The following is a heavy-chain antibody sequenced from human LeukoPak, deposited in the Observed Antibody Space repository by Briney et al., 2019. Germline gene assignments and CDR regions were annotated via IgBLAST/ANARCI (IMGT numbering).Heavy chain of an antibody. CDR1: GGSISSNAYY. CDR3: ARVGPKYCSSTSCYGRAFDI. D-gene: IGHD2-2*01. J-gene: IGHJ3*02. CDR2: IYSSVST. V-gene: IGHV4-39*07. Sequence: PSETLSLTCTVSGGSISSNAYYWAWIRQPPGKGLEWIGSIYSSVSTYYNPSLKSRVTISVDTSKNQFSLKLSSVTAADTAVYYCARVGPKYCSSTSCYGRAFDIWGQGTMVTVSS.